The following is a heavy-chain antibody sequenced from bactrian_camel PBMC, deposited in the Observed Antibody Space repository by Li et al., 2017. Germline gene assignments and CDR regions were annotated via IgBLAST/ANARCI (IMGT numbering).Heavy chain of an antibody. J-gene: IGHJ4*01. D-gene: IGHD1*01. CDR3: AADRSSCGLGIRPSY. V-gene: IGHV3S53*01. CDR1: GDIRTCG. CDR2: IDRVSAT. Sequence: QLVESGGGSVQTGESLKLSCTASGDIRTCGVHWLRQAPGKEREVVATIDRVSATTYANSVKGRFAISKDNVESTLYLQMNSLKPEDTAIYYCAADRSSCGLGIRPSYWGQGTQVTVS.